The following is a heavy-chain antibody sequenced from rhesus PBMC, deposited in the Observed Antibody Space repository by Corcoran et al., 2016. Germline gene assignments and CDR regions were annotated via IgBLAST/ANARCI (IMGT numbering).Heavy chain of an antibody. V-gene: IGHV4S5*01. CDR3: ARAAPGVDYAFDV. Sequence: QVQLQESGPGLVKPSETLSLTCAVSGGSISGHNWNWIRQPPGKGLDWIGYIGGSSGRPDYNPSLKTRVTISTDTSKNQFSLNLISVTAADTAVYYCARAAPGVDYAFDVWGQGLRVTVSS. CDR2: IGGSSGRP. CDR1: GGSISGHN. J-gene: IGHJ3*01. D-gene: IGHD3-34*01.